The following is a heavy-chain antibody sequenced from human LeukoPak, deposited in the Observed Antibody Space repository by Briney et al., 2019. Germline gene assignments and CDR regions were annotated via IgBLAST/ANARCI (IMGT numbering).Heavy chain of an antibody. V-gene: IGHV6-1*01. D-gene: IGHD3-9*01. Sequence: SQTLSLTCAISGDSVSSINGAWNWVRQSPSRGLEWLGRTYYRSKWYDDYAEFMKGRTTISPDTSKNQFSLHLYSVTPADTAVYYCARDNFDWLLEYWGQGTLVTVSS. CDR3: ARDNFDWLLEY. CDR1: GDSVSSINGA. CDR2: TYYRSKWYD. J-gene: IGHJ4*02.